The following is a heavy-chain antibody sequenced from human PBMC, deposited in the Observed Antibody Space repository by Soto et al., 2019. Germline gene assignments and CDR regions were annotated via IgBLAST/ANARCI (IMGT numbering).Heavy chain of an antibody. D-gene: IGHD6-13*01. Sequence: QVQLQESGPGLVKPSETLSLTCTVSGGSISSYYWSWIRQPPGKGLEWIGYIYYSGSTNYNPSLKSRVTISVDTSKNQFSLKLSSVTAADTAVYYCARQPPRQAGVWGQGTLVTVSS. V-gene: IGHV4-59*08. CDR2: IYYSGST. CDR1: GGSISSYY. J-gene: IGHJ4*02. CDR3: ARQPPRQAGV.